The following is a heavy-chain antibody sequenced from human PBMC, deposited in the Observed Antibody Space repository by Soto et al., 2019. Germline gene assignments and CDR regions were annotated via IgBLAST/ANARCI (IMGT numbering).Heavy chain of an antibody. V-gene: IGHV3-23*01. CDR2: ITSSGDRT. J-gene: IGHJ4*02. CDR1: GFTFSSYA. CDR3: AKSWGDLYNTGLDH. D-gene: IGHD3-16*01. Sequence: GGSLRLSCAASGFTFSSYAMNWVRQVPGKGLEWVSGITSSGDRTSYADPVKGRFAISRDNSKNTLYLQINSLRAEDSAVYYCAKSWGDLYNTGLDHWGQGTLVTVSS.